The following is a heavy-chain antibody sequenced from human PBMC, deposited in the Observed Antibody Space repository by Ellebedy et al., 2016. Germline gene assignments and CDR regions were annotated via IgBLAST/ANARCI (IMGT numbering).Heavy chain of an antibody. CDR2: ISSSSSTI. V-gene: IGHV3-48*02. D-gene: IGHD3-10*01. J-gene: IGHJ6*02. CDR3: ARGWAGSGSYYNNYYYYGMDV. Sequence: GESLKISCAASGFTFSSYSMNWVRQAPGKGLEWVSYISSSSSTIYYADSVKGRFTISRDNAKNSLYLQMNSLRDEDTAVYYCARGWAGSGSYYNNYYYYGMDVWGQGTTVTVSS. CDR1: GFTFSSYS.